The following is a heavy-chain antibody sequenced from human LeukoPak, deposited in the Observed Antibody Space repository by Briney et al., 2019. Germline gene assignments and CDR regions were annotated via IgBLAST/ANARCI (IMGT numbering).Heavy chain of an antibody. V-gene: IGHV4-39*07. CDR1: GGSISSSSYY. Sequence: SETLSLTCTVSGGSISSSSYYWGWIRQPPGKGLEWIGSTYYSGSTYYNPSLKSRVTISVDTSKNQFSLKLSSVTAADTAVYYCASGRYGDLYDYWGQGTLVTVSS. J-gene: IGHJ4*02. CDR2: TYYSGST. D-gene: IGHD4-17*01. CDR3: ASGRYGDLYDY.